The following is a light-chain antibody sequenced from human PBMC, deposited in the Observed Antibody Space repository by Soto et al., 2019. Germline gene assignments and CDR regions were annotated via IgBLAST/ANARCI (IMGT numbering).Light chain of an antibody. CDR1: SSDIGGYNY. V-gene: IGLV2-14*03. CDR2: DVT. J-gene: IGLJ1*01. Sequence: QSVLTQPASVSGSPGQSITISCTGTSSDIGGYNYVCWYQQHPGKAPKLIIHDVTERPSGVSYRFSGSKSGNTASLTISGLQAGDEADYYCTSYTSTSLYVFGTGTKLTVL. CDR3: TSYTSTSLYV.